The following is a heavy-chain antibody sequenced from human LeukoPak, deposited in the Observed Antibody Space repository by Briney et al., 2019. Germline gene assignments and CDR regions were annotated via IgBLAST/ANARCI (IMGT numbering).Heavy chain of an antibody. J-gene: IGHJ6*02. Sequence: GRSLRLSCTASGFSFNAYWMHWVRQAPGKGLEYVSVVNTNGGATYYADSVKGRSTISRDNSKNTVYLQISSLRGEDTAMYYCVRGWRIMDVWGQGTTVTVSS. CDR1: GFSFNAYW. CDR2: VNTNGGAT. CDR3: VRGWRIMDV. V-gene: IGHV3-64D*06. D-gene: IGHD5-24*01.